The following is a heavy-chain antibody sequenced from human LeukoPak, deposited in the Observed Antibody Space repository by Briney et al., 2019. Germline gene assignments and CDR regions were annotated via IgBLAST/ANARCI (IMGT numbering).Heavy chain of an antibody. D-gene: IGHD3-10*01. CDR3: ARNGRVRRVVKDLFEY. V-gene: IGHV1-18*04. CDR1: GYTFTGYY. J-gene: IGHJ4*02. Sequence: ASVKVSCKASGYTFTGYYMHWVRQAPGQGLEWMGWISAYNGNTNYAQKLQGRVTMTTDTSTGTAYMDLRNLRTDDTAMYYCARNGRVRRVVKDLFEYWGQGTLVAVSS. CDR2: ISAYNGNT.